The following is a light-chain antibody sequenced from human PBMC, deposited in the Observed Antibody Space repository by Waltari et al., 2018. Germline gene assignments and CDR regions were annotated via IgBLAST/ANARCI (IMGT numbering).Light chain of an antibody. CDR2: DLT. V-gene: IGLV2-11*01. CDR3: CSYAGSYTWV. CDR1: TNDLGSYHY. J-gene: IGLJ3*02. Sequence: SALTQPRSVSGSPGQSVTISCTGTTNDLGSYHYVSWYQQHPGKAPKLIILDLTKRPSGVPDVLPGSKSGNTASLTISGLRAEDEAEYYCCSYAGSYTWVFGGGTKLTVV.